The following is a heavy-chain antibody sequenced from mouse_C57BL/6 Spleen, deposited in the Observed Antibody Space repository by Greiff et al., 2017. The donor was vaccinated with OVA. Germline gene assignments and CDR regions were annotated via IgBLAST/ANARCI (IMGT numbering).Heavy chain of an antibody. D-gene: IGHD2-4*01. Sequence: QVQLKQSGAELARPGASVKLSCKASGYTFTSYGISWVKQRTGQGLEWIGEIYPRSGNTYYNEKFKGKATLTADKSSSTAYMELRSLTSEDSAGYFCARYYDYGSAMDYWGQGTSVTVSS. CDR2: IYPRSGNT. V-gene: IGHV1-81*01. CDR3: ARYYDYGSAMDY. J-gene: IGHJ4*01. CDR1: GYTFTSYG.